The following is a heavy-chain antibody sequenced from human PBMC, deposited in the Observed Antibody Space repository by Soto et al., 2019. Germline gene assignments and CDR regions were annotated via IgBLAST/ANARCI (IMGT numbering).Heavy chain of an antibody. V-gene: IGHV1-69*13. CDR2: IIPIFGTA. J-gene: IGHJ4*02. Sequence: PSVKVSCKASGGTFSSYAISWVRQAPGQGLEWMGGIIPIFGTANYAQKFQGRVTITADESTSTAYMELSSLRSEDTAVYYCALLRGYSGYRKTTDIAAAAELWGQGTLVTVSS. CDR1: GGTFSSYA. CDR3: ALLRGYSGYRKTTDIAAAAEL. D-gene: IGHD5-12*01.